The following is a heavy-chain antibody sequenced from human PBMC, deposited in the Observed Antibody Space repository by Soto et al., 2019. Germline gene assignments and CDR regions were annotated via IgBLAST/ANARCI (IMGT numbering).Heavy chain of an antibody. V-gene: IGHV4-39*01. CDR2: TYYSGDT. CDR1: AGSISSDSYY. D-gene: IGHD2-15*01. J-gene: IGHJ4*02. Sequence: QLRLQQSGPGLVRPSETLSLTCSVSAGSISSDSYYWGWIRQPPGKGLEWIASTYYSGDTYYNPSLRSRVSISVDTSKNQFSLNLSSVTAADTATYFCASHRIVVMVAPSPSAFDCWGQGTPVTVSS. CDR3: ASHRIVVMVAPSPSAFDC.